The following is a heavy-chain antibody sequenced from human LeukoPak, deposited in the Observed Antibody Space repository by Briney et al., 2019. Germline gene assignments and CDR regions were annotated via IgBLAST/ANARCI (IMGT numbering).Heavy chain of an antibody. CDR3: VRDHTRLGYSSIWHYFDS. D-gene: IGHD6-13*01. CDR1: GFTFNSYA. Sequence: GGSLRLSCAAAGFTFNSYAMSWVRQAPGKGLEGVSAISGSGGSTYYADSVKGRFTISRDNATSSLYLQMNSLTAEDTAVYYCVRDHTRLGYSSIWHYFDSWGQGTLVIVSS. CDR2: ISGSGGST. V-gene: IGHV3-23*01. J-gene: IGHJ4*02.